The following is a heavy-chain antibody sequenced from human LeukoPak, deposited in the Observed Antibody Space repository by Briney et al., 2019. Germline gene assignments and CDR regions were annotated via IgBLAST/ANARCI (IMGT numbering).Heavy chain of an antibody. CDR2: IDPSGGST. J-gene: IGHJ4*02. V-gene: IGHV1-46*01. CDR1: GYTFTNYY. CDR3: AREPPTSFYFDY. Sequence: ASVKVSCKASGYTFTNYYIHWARQAPGRGLEYMGIIDPSGGSTRNAQKFQGRVTMTRDTSTTTVYMELSSLRSEDTAVYYCAREPPTSFYFDYWGQGTLVTVSS. D-gene: IGHD3-16*02.